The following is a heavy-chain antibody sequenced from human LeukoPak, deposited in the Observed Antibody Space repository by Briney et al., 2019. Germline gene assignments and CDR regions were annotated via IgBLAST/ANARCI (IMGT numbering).Heavy chain of an antibody. Sequence: PGGSLRLSCAASGFTFSSYAMSWVRQAPGKGLEWVSAISGSGGSTYYADSVKGRFTISRDNSKNTLYLQMNSLRAEDTAVYYCAKDVIRSTGPYGSGLQRSRENSDHKYNWFDPWGQGTLVTVSS. D-gene: IGHD3-10*01. CDR1: GFTFSSYA. V-gene: IGHV3-23*01. CDR3: AKDVIRSTGPYGSGLQRSRENSDHKYNWFDP. J-gene: IGHJ5*02. CDR2: ISGSGGST.